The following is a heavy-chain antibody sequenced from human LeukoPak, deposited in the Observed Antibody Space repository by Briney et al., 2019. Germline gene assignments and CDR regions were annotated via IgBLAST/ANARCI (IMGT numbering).Heavy chain of an antibody. CDR1: GGSFSGYY. CDR2: IHYSGSS. D-gene: IGHD2-8*01. V-gene: IGHV4-34*11. Sequence: SETLSLTCAVYGGSFSGYYWTWIRQPPGKGLEWIGNIHYSGSSVYNPSLKSRGTISIDTSRRQFFLKLNSVTAADTAVYFCALAPNSNWFDFWGPGILVTVSS. J-gene: IGHJ5*01. CDR3: ALAPNSNWFDF.